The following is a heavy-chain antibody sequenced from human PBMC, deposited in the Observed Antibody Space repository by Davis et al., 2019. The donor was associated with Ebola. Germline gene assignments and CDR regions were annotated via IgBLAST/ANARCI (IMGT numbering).Heavy chain of an antibody. D-gene: IGHD7-27*01. Sequence: GESLKISCAASGLTFSHFGMHWVRQAPGKGLEWVASIRGSGGSTTYADSVQGRFTLSRDNSKNTLYLHMNSLRVEDTAIYYCAIIGGWGTPFGDWGQGTLVTVSS. CDR2: IRGSGGST. V-gene: IGHV3-23*01. CDR3: AIIGGWGTPFGD. J-gene: IGHJ1*01. CDR1: GLTFSHFG.